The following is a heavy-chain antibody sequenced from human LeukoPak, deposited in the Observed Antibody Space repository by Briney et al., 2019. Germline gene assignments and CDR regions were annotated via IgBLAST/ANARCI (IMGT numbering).Heavy chain of an antibody. CDR3: ARVGDTGLNYYYYMDV. J-gene: IGHJ6*03. CDR1: GYTFTSYG. Sequence: ASVKVSCKASGYTFTSYGISWVRQATGQGLEWMGWMNPNSGNTGYAQKFQGRVTMTRNTSISTAYMELSSLRSEDTAVYYCARVGDTGLNYYYYMDVWGKGTTVTITS. CDR2: MNPNSGNT. D-gene: IGHD5-18*01. V-gene: IGHV1-8*02.